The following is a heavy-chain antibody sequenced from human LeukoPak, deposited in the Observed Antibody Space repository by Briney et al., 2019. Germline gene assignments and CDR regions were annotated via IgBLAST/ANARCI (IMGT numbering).Heavy chain of an antibody. J-gene: IGHJ4*02. CDR2: IYDSGTT. Sequence: SETLSLTCTVSGCTISSNTLYWAWLRQRPGKGREWIVSIYDSGTTSYTPSVKSRVTISVDTSKNHLSLKLSSATAADTAVYYCARLLRPDYYGSGSHFDYWGEGALVTVSS. CDR3: ARLLRPDYYGSGSHFDY. CDR1: GCTISSNTLY. V-gene: IGHV4-39*07. D-gene: IGHD3-10*01.